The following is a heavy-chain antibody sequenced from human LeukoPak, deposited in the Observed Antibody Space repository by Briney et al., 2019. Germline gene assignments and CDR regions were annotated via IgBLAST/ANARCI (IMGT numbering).Heavy chain of an antibody. V-gene: IGHV1-69*13. J-gene: IGHJ5*02. Sequence: SVKVSFKASGGTFISYAISWVRQASGQGPEWMGGIIPIFGTANYAQKFQGRVTITADESTSTAYMELSGLRSEDTAVYYCARDPLGGAARPGWFDPWGQGTLVTVSS. CDR2: IIPIFGTA. CDR1: GGTFISYA. CDR3: ARDPLGGAARPGWFDP. D-gene: IGHD6-6*01.